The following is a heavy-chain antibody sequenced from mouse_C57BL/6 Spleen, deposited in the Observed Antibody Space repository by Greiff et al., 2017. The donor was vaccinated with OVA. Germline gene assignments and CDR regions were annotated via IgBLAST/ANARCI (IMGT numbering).Heavy chain of an antibody. CDR1: GFTFSDYG. CDR3: ATNLVYAMDY. V-gene: IGHV5-17*01. CDR2: ISSGSSTI. J-gene: IGHJ4*01. Sequence: EVHLVESGGGLVKPGGSLKLSCAASGFTFSDYGMHWVRQAPEKGLEWVAYISSGSSTIYYADTVKGRFTISRDNAKNTLFLQMTSLRSEDTAMYYCATNLVYAMDYWGQGTSVTVSS. D-gene: IGHD2-10*02.